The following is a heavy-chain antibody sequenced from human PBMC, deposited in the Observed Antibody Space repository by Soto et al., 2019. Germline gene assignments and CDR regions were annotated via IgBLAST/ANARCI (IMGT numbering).Heavy chain of an antibody. CDR1: GYTFTSYA. CDR2: INAGNGNT. J-gene: IGHJ6*02. D-gene: IGHD5-18*01. V-gene: IGHV1-3*01. CDR3: ARGYSYGYSIYYYGMDV. Sequence: ASVKVSCKASGYTFTSYAMHWVRQAPGQRLEWMGWINAGNGNTKYSQKFQGRVTITRDTSASTAYMELSSLRSEDTAVYYCARGYSYGYSIYYYGMDVWGQGTTVTVSS.